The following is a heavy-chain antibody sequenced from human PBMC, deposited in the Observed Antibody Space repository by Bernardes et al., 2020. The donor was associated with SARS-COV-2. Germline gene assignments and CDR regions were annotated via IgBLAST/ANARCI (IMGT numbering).Heavy chain of an antibody. D-gene: IGHD1-26*01. Sequence: ASVKVSCKASGYTFTGYYMHWVRQAPGQGLEWMGWINPNSGVTNYAQNFQGRVTMTRDTSISTAYMELSRLRSDDTAVYYCARDLDRLYSGSRTDAFDIWSQGTMVTVSS. J-gene: IGHJ3*02. V-gene: IGHV1-2*02. CDR3: ARDLDRLYSGSRTDAFDI. CDR2: INPNSGVT. CDR1: GYTFTGYY.